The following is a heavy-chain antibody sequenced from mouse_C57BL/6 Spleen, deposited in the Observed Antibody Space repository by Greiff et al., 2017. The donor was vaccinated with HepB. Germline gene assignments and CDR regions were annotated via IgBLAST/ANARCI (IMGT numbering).Heavy chain of an antibody. J-gene: IGHJ1*03. CDR2: IDPSDSYT. CDR1: GYTFTSYW. Sequence: QVQLKQPGAELVMPGASVKLSCKASGYTFTSYWMHWVKQRPGQGLEWIGEIDPSDSYTNYNQKFKGKSTLTVDKSSSTAYMQLSSLTSEDSAVYYCARSGTRPNWYFDVWGTGTTVTVSS. D-gene: IGHD4-1*01. CDR3: ARSGTRPNWYFDV. V-gene: IGHV1-69*01.